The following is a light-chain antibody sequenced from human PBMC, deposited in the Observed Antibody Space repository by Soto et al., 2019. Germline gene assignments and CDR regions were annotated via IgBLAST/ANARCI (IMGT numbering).Light chain of an antibody. CDR1: QTVLDRSTNKNY. V-gene: IGKV4-1*01. J-gene: IGKJ1*01. CDR3: QQYYTTPPK. Sequence: DIVMTQSPDSLAVSLGERATINCKSSQTVLDRSTNKNYLAWYQQTPRQPPKLLIYWASTRESGVPDRFSGSGSGTDFTLTISSLQAEDVAVYYCQQYYTTPPKFGQGTKVEIK. CDR2: WAS.